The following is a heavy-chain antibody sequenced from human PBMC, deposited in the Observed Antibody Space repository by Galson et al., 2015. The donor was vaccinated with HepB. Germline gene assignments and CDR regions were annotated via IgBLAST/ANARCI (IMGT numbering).Heavy chain of an antibody. Sequence: SLRLSCAASGFTFSSYSMNWVRQAPGKGLEWVSSISSSSSHIYYADSVKGRFTISRDNAKNSLYLQMNSLRAEDTAVYYCARDGAQWLAQYYFGSWGQGALVTVSS. CDR1: GFTFSSYS. J-gene: IGHJ4*02. V-gene: IGHV3-21*01. CDR2: ISSSSSHI. D-gene: IGHD6-19*01. CDR3: ARDGAQWLAQYYFGS.